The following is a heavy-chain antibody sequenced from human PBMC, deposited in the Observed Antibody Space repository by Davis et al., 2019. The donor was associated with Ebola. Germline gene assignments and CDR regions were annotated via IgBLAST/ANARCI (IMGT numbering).Heavy chain of an antibody. Sequence: AASVKVSCKASGSPFSRDGISWVRQAPGQGLEWMGRIIPIVGIANYAPKFQGRVTIIADKSTSTANMEVNSLRSEDTAVYYCARGGTWNLDYGMDVWGQGTTVTVSS. CDR3: ARGGTWNLDYGMDV. CDR1: GSPFSRDG. D-gene: IGHD1-1*01. V-gene: IGHV1-69*04. CDR2: IIPIVGIA. J-gene: IGHJ6*02.